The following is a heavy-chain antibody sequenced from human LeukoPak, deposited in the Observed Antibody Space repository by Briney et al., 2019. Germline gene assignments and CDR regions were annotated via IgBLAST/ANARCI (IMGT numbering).Heavy chain of an antibody. D-gene: IGHD3-3*01. Sequence: SVKVSCKASGGTFSSYAISWVRQAPGQGLEWMGGIIPIFGTANYAQRFQGRVTITTDESTSTAYMELSSLRSEDTAVYYCASDFWSRNWFDPWGQGTLVTVSS. V-gene: IGHV1-69*05. CDR2: IIPIFGTA. CDR3: ASDFWSRNWFDP. J-gene: IGHJ5*02. CDR1: GGTFSSYA.